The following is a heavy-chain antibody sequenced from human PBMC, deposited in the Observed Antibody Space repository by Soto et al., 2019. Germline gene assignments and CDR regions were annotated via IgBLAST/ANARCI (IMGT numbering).Heavy chain of an antibody. V-gene: IGHV4-61*01. D-gene: IGHD5-12*01. J-gene: IGHJ4*02. CDR2: IYYSGST. CDR1: GASISSNNY. Sequence: SETLSLTCAVSGASISSNNYWSWIRQPPGKGLEWIGYIYYSGSTNYNPSLKSRVTISVDTSKNQFSLKLSSVTAADTAVYYCASTDGYNAQSGHYFDYWGQGTLVTVSS. CDR3: ASTDGYNAQSGHYFDY.